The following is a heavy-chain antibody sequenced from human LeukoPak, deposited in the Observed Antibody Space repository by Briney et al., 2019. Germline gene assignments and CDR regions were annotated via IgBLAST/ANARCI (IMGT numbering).Heavy chain of an antibody. J-gene: IGHJ4*02. CDR1: GGSISSSY. Sequence: PSETLSLTCTVSGGSISSSYWGWIRQPPGKGLEWVGYIYYSGSTNYNPSLKSRVTISVDTSNNQFSLKLSSVTAADTAVYYCARGGIQFDYWGQGTLVTVSS. V-gene: IGHV4-59*01. CDR2: IYYSGST. CDR3: ARGGIQFDY.